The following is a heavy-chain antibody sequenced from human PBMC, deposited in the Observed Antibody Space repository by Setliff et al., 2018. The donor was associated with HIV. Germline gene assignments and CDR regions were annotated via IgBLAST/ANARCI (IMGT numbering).Heavy chain of an antibody. V-gene: IGHV4-39*01. CDR2: IFYTGNT. Sequence: ETPSLTCSVPGGSISSSTYYWGWIRQPPGKGLEWIGDIFYTGNTYYNPSLKSRVAISVDTSENQFSLKLNSVTAADTAVYYCARRGRDGVLIVFATGFDPWGQGTLVTVSS. CDR1: GGSISSSTYY. D-gene: IGHD2-8*01. J-gene: IGHJ5*02. CDR3: ARRGRDGVLIVFATGFDP.